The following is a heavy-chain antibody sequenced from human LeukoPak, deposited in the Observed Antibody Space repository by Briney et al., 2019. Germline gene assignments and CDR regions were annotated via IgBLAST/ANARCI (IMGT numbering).Heavy chain of an antibody. CDR1: GGSISSYY. Sequence: SKTLSLTCTVSGGSISSYYWSWIRQPPGKGLEWIGYIYYSGSTNYNPSLKSRVTISVDTSKNQFSLKLSSVTAADTAVYYCARELVAAAGRVFDYWGQGTLVTVSS. D-gene: IGHD6-13*01. J-gene: IGHJ4*02. CDR2: IYYSGST. V-gene: IGHV4-59*01. CDR3: ARELVAAAGRVFDY.